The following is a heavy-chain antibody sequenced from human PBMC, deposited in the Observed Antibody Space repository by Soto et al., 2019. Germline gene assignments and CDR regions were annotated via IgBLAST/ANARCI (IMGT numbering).Heavy chain of an antibody. J-gene: IGHJ3*02. CDR3: ARDFSPAGTTHLDAFDI. Sequence: QVQLVQSGAEVKKPGSSVKVSCKASGGTFSSYTISWVRQAPGQGLAWMGRIIPILGIANYAQKFQGRVTITADKSTSTAYRELSSLRSEDTAVYYCARDFSPAGTTHLDAFDIWGQGTMVTVSS. V-gene: IGHV1-69*08. D-gene: IGHD1-1*01. CDR1: GGTFSSYT. CDR2: IIPILGIA.